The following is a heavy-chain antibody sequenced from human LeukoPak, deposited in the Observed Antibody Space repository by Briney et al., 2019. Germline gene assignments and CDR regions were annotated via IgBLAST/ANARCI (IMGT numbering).Heavy chain of an antibody. CDR1: GGSVSDYY. V-gene: IGHV4-4*07. CDR2: IYTSGST. J-gene: IGHJ4*02. D-gene: IGHD5-12*01. Sequence: PSETLSLTCTISGGSVSDYYWSWIRQPAGKGLEWIGRIYTSGSTNYNPSLKSRVTMSVDTSKNQFSLKLSSVTAADTAVYYCARLHPGNSGYDSGFDYWGQGTLVTVSS. CDR3: ARLHPGNSGYDSGFDY.